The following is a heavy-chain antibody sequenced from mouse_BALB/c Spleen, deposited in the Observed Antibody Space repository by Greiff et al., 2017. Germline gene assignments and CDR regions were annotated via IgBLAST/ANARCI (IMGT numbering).Heavy chain of an antibody. CDR3: ARWLLLGGYFDV. V-gene: IGHV3-2*02. CDR2: ISYSGST. CDR1: GYSITSDYA. Sequence: EVQLQESGPGLVKPSQSLSLTCTVTGYSITSDYAWNWIRQFPGNKLEWMGYISYSGSTSYNPSLKSRISITRDTSKNQFFLQLNSVTTEDTATYYCARWLLLGGYFDVWGAGTTVTVSS. D-gene: IGHD2-3*01. J-gene: IGHJ1*01.